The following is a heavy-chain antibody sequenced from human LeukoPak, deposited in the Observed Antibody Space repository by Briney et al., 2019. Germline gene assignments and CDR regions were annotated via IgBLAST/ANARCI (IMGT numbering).Heavy chain of an antibody. J-gene: IGHJ5*02. CDR1: GGSISSYY. CDR2: IYTSGST. Sequence: KASETLSLTCTVSGGSISSYYWSWIRQPAGKGLEWIGRIYTSGSTNYNPSLKSRVTMSVDTSKNQFSLKLSSVTAADTAVYYCARDRQQLVRVNWFDPWGQGTLVTVSS. D-gene: IGHD6-13*01. V-gene: IGHV4-4*07. CDR3: ARDRQQLVRVNWFDP.